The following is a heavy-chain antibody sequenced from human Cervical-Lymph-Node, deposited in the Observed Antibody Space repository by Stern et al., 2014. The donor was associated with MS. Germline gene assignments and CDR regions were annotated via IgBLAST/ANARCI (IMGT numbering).Heavy chain of an antibody. J-gene: IGHJ4*02. CDR2: IRQDGYDK. D-gene: IGHD2/OR15-2a*01. CDR3: ARDRRAFLDY. CDR1: GFSFGTSW. Sequence: EVQLVQSGGGLVPPGGSLRLSCVASGFSFGTSWMSWVRQPPGRGLAWVANIRQDGYDKFYVDSVKGRFTISRDNARNSLYLQMNSLTVADTAVYYCARDRRAFLDYWGQGTHVAVSS. V-gene: IGHV3-7*01.